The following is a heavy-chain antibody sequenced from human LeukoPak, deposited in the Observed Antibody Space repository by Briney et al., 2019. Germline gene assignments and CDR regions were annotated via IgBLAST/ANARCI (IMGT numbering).Heavy chain of an antibody. V-gene: IGHV1-18*01. CDR3: ARTSVYYDSSGYYDN. Sequence: ASVKVSCKASGYTFTSYGISWVRQAPGQGLEWMGWISAYNGNTNYAQKLQGRVTMTTDTSTSTAYMELRSLRSDDTAVYYCARTSVYYDSSGYYDNWGQGTLVTVSS. J-gene: IGHJ4*02. CDR1: GYTFTSYG. CDR2: ISAYNGNT. D-gene: IGHD3-22*01.